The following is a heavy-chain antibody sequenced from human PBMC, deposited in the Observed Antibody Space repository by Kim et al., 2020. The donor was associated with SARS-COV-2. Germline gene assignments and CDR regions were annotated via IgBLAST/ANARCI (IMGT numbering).Heavy chain of an antibody. D-gene: IGHD3-10*01. V-gene: IGHV3-49*03. J-gene: IGHJ6*02. CDR3: TRGSGSYYSVAGMDV. CDR1: GFTFGDYA. CDR2: IRSKAYGGTT. Sequence: GGSLRLSCTASGFTFGDYAMSWFRQAPGKGLEWVGFIRSKAYGGTTEYAASVKGRFTISRDDSKSIAYLQMNSLKTEDTAVYYCTRGSGSYYSVAGMDVWGQGTTVTVSS.